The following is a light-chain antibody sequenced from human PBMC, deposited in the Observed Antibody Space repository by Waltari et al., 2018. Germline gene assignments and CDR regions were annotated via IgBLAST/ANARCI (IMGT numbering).Light chain of an antibody. CDR1: QSLSRN. CDR3: QQYSDWPPLT. J-gene: IGKJ4*01. V-gene: IGKV3-15*01. CDR2: AAS. Sequence: EILMTQSPGTLSVSPGETATLSCRASQSLSRNLAWYQLKPGQAPRLLIYAASTRATGRPARFSGSGSGTEFTLTISSLQSEDFAVYYCQQYSDWPPLTFGGGTKVEIK.